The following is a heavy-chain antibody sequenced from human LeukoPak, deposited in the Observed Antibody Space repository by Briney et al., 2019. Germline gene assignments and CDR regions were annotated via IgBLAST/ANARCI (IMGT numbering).Heavy chain of an antibody. D-gene: IGHD2-2*01. CDR1: GYTLTELS. CDR2: FDPEDGET. V-gene: IGHV1-24*01. J-gene: IGHJ5*02. Sequence: ASVKVSCKVSGYTLTELSIHWVRQAPGKGLEWMGGFDPEDGETIYAQKFQGRVTMTEDTSTDTAYMELSSLRSEDTAVYYCATAGVPAAIPGWFDPWGQGTLVTVSS. CDR3: ATAGVPAAIPGWFDP.